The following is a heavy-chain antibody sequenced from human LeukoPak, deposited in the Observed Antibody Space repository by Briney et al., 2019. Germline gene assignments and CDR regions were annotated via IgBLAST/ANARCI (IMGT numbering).Heavy chain of an antibody. CDR2: ICSSGSAM. CDR3: ARDRRQSYYDSSGFDN. J-gene: IGHJ4*02. Sequence: PGGSLRLSCAASGFSFSDHYMNWVRQAPGKGLEWVSYICSSGSAMYYADSVKGRFSISRDNARNSLYLQMNSLRADDRDVYYCARDRRQSYYDSSGFDNWGQGTLVTVCS. CDR1: GFSFSDHY. V-gene: IGHV3-11*01. D-gene: IGHD3-22*01.